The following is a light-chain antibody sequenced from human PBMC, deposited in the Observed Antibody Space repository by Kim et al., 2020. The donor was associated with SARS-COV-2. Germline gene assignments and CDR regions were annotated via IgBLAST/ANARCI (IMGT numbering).Light chain of an antibody. CDR1: QSISSW. CDR2: KAS. V-gene: IGKV1-5*03. CDR3: RQYNSYSWT. J-gene: IGKJ1*01. Sequence: DIQMTQSPSTLSASVGDRVTITCRASQSISSWLAWYQQKPGKAPKLLIYKASSLETGVPSRFSGSGSGTEFTLTISSLQPDDFATDYCRQYNSYSWTFGQGTKVDIK.